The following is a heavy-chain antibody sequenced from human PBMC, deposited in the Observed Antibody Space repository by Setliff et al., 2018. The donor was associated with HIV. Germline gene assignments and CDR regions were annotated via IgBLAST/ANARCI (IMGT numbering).Heavy chain of an antibody. CDR3: AGVSTDYGWGSFLSAGPYYFDV. CDR2: ISTSGTT. V-gene: IGHV4-61*09. J-gene: IGHJ4*02. D-gene: IGHD3-16*01. Sequence: PSETLSLTCTVSGASITSGTYYWSWIRQPAGMRREGIGHISTSGTTNYNPSLKSRVTRSAETSKSKFSLKLTAVTAADTAAYVCAGVSTDYGWGSFLSAGPYYFDVWGQGALVTVSS. CDR1: GASITSGTYY.